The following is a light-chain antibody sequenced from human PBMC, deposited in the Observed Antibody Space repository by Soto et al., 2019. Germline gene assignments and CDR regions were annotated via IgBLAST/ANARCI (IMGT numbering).Light chain of an antibody. CDR1: SSDVGGYNY. CDR2: DVS. Sequence: QSVLTQPRSVPGSPGQSVTISCTGTSSDVGGYNYVSWYQQHPGKAPKLMLYDVSKRPSGVPDRFSGSKSGNTASLTISGLQVEDEADYYCCSYAGSYSVVFGGGTK. J-gene: IGLJ2*01. CDR3: CSYAGSYSVV. V-gene: IGLV2-11*01.